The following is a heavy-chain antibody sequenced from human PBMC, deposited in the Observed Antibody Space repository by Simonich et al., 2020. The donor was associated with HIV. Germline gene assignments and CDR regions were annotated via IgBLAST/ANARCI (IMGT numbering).Heavy chain of an antibody. D-gene: IGHD5-12*01. CDR1: GGSFSGYY. Sequence: QVHLQQWGAGLLKPSETLSLTCAVYGGSFSGYYWNWIRQPPGRGLDWFGEINHSGLNDYNSSLKSRVTISVDTSKNQFSLKLSSVTAADTAMYYCARRGGYAFDYWGQGTLVTVSS. CDR3: ARRGGYAFDY. J-gene: IGHJ4*02. CDR2: INHSGLN. V-gene: IGHV4-34*01.